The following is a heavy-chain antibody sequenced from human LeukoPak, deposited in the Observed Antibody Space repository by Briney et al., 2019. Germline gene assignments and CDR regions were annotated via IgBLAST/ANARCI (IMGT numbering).Heavy chain of an antibody. CDR3: ARADGYCRSSSCYSSNWFDP. CDR1: GGSISSSNYY. D-gene: IGHD2-15*01. V-gene: IGHV4-61*01. CDR2: IYYSGST. J-gene: IGHJ5*02. Sequence: SETLSLTCTVSGGSISSSNYYWSWIRQPPGKGLEWIGYIYYSGSTNYNPSLKSRVTISVDTSKNQFSLKLSSVTVADTAVYYCARADGYCRSSSCYSSNWFDPWGQGTLVTVSS.